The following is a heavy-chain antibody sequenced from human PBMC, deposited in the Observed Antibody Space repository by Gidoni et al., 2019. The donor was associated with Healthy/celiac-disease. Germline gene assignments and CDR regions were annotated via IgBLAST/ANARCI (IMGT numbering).Heavy chain of an antibody. D-gene: IGHD2-15*01. Sequence: EVQLLESGGGLVQPGGSLRLSCAASGFTSSSYAMSWVRQAPGKGLEWVSAISGSGGSTYYADSVKGRFTISRDNSKNTLYLQMNSLRAEDTAVYYCAKSLQSNIVVVVAAITAFDIWGQGTMVTVSS. J-gene: IGHJ3*02. V-gene: IGHV3-23*01. CDR3: AKSLQSNIVVVVAAITAFDI. CDR2: ISGSGGST. CDR1: GFTSSSYA.